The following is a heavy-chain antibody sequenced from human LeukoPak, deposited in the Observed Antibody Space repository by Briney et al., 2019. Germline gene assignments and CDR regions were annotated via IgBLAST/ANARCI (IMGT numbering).Heavy chain of an antibody. CDR3: ARDFHYYDSSGYYPIFDY. D-gene: IGHD3-22*01. CDR1: GFTFSSYW. V-gene: IGHV3-7*01. CDR2: IKQDGSEK. Sequence: GGSLRLSCAASGFTFSSYWMSWVRQAPGKGLEWVANIKQDGSEKLYVDSVKGRFTISRDNAKISLYLQINSLRAEDMAVYYCARDFHYYDSSGYYPIFDYWGQGTLVTVSS. J-gene: IGHJ4*02.